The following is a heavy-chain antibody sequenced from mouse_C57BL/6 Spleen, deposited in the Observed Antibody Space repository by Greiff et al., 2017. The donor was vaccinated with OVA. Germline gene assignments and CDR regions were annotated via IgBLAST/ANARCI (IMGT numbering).Heavy chain of an antibody. D-gene: IGHD2-4*01. V-gene: IGHV1-54*01. CDR2: INPGGGGT. Sequence: QVQLQQSGAELVRPGTSVKVSCKASGYAFTNYLIAWVKQRPGQGLEWIGVINPGGGGTNYNEKFKGKATLTADKSSSTAYMQLSSLTSEDSAVYVCARSGTMITTWFDYWGQGTTLTVSS. CDR1: GYAFTNYL. CDR3: ARSGTMITTWFDY. J-gene: IGHJ2*01.